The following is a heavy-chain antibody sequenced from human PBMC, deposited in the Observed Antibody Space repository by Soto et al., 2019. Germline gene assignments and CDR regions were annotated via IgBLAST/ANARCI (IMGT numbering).Heavy chain of an antibody. V-gene: IGHV1-69*01. CDR1: GGTFRRYG. CDR3: AREREYCGPSNGYHYYAMDR. J-gene: IGHJ6*02. CDR2: ITPMFGTA. D-gene: IGHD2-21*01. Sequence: QVQVVQSGAEGKKPGSSVNVSCKASGGTFRRYGISWVRQAPGQGLEWMGVITPMFGTAKYAQKFQGRVTITADESTSTVYMELSSLKSEDTAGYFCAREREYCGPSNGYHYYAMDRWGHGTTVTVSS.